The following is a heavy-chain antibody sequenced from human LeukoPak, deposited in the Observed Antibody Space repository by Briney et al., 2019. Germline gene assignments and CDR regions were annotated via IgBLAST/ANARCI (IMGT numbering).Heavy chain of an antibody. CDR3: ARDHRPTRIAVAGTSSDY. D-gene: IGHD6-19*01. V-gene: IGHV1-2*06. CDR2: INPNSGGT. Sequence: ASVKVSCKASGYTFTGYYMHWVRQAPGQGLEWMGRINPNSGGTNYAQKFQGRATMTRDTSISTAYMELSRLRSDDTAVYYCARDHRPTRIAVAGTSSDYWGQGTLVTVSS. CDR1: GYTFTGYY. J-gene: IGHJ4*02.